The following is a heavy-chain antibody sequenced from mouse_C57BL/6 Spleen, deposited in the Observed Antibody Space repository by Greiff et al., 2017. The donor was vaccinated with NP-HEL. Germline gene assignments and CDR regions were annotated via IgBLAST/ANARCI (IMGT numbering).Heavy chain of an antibody. Sequence: EVQLQQSGPELVKPGASVKMSCKASGYTFTDYNMHWVKQSHGKSLEWIGYINPNNGGTSYNQKLKGKATLTVNKSSRTAYMELRSLTAVDSAVYYCARLDYGSSWGFAYWGQGTLVTVSA. CDR2: INPNNGGT. V-gene: IGHV1-22*01. CDR3: ARLDYGSSWGFAY. D-gene: IGHD1-1*01. J-gene: IGHJ3*01. CDR1: GYTFTDYN.